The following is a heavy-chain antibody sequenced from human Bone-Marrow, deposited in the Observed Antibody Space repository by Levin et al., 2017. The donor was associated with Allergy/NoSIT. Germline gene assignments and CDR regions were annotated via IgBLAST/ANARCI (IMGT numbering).Heavy chain of an antibody. CDR1: GGSISRGTYY. CDR2: IYYSGTT. CDR3: ARALKTSYFDRNGYYAPYFDY. D-gene: IGHD3-22*01. Sequence: SQTLSLTCTVSGGSISRGTYYWSWIRQHPGRGLECIAYIYYSGTTYYKPSLKSRIIMSVDTSKNQFSLKLNSVTAADTAVYYCARALKTSYFDRNGYYAPYFDYWGQGSLVTVAS. J-gene: IGHJ4*02. V-gene: IGHV4-31*03.